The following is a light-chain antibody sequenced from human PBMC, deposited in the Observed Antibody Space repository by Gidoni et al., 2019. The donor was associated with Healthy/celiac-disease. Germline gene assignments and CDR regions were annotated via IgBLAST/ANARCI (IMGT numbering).Light chain of an antibody. Sequence: IQLTQSPSSLPASVGDRVTITCRASQGISSYLAWYQQKPGKAPKLLIYAASTLQSGFPSRFSGSGSGTDFTLTISRLQPEEFATYYCRQLNSYPLTFGGGTRVEIK. CDR1: QGISSY. J-gene: IGKJ4*01. CDR2: AAS. CDR3: RQLNSYPLT. V-gene: IGKV1-9*01.